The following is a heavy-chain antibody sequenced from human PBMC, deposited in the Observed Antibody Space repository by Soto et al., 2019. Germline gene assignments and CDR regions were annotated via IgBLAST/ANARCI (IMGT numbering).Heavy chain of an antibody. J-gene: IGHJ5*02. CDR3: ARGVHNWFAP. Sequence: QVQLVQSGAEVKKPGSSVKVSCKASGGTFSRHVISWVRQAPGQGLEWMGGIIPTFGTVNYAQSFQGRVTITADESTSTAYMGLSNLTSEDTAVYYCARGVHNWFAPWGQGTLVTVSS. D-gene: IGHD3-10*01. CDR2: IIPTFGTV. V-gene: IGHV1-69*12. CDR1: GGTFSRHV.